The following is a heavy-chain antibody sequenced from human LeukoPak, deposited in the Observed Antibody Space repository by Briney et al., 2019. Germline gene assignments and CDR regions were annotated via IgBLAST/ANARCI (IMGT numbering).Heavy chain of an antibody. CDR1: GYTFTSYG. V-gene: IGHV1-18*01. D-gene: IGHD3-9*01. CDR3: ARMENYDILTGPPV. CDR2: ISAYNGNT. J-gene: IGHJ4*02. Sequence: ASVKVSCKASGYTFTSYGISWVRQAPGQGLEWMGWISAYNGNTNYAQKLQGRVTMTTDTSTSTAYMELRSLRSDDTAVYYCARMENYDILTGPPVWGQGTLVTVSS.